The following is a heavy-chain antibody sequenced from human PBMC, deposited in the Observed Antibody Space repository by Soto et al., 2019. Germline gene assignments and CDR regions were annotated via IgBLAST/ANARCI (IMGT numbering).Heavy chain of an antibody. CDR2: IYYSGNT. J-gene: IGHJ4*02. D-gene: IGHD3-3*01. Sequence: QVQLQESGPGLVKPSQTLSLTCTVSGGSISSGNYYWSWIRQPPGKGLEWIGYIYYSGNTYYNPSLKRSFTISVDTSKNQSSLKLSSVTAADSAVYFCARAPDMGTVGSGNPLFDYWGQGTLVTVFS. V-gene: IGHV4-30-4*01. CDR3: ARAPDMGTVGSGNPLFDY. CDR1: GGSISSGNYY.